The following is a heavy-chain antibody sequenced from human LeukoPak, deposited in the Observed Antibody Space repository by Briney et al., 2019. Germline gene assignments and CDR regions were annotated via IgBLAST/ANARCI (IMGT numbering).Heavy chain of an antibody. D-gene: IGHD2-2*02. Sequence: GASVKVSCKASGYTFTSYDINWVRQATGQGLEWMGWMNPNSGNTGYAQKFQGRVTITRNTSISTAYMELSSLRSEDTAVYYCARVPVCSSTSCYIESYYYYYMDVWGKGTTVTVSS. CDR2: MNPNSGNT. J-gene: IGHJ6*03. CDR3: ARVPVCSSTSCYIESYYYYYMDV. V-gene: IGHV1-8*03. CDR1: GYTFTSYD.